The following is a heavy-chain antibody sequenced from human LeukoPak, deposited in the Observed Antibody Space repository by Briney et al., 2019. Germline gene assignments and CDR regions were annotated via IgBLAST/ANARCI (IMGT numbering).Heavy chain of an antibody. CDR1: GFTFSSYA. V-gene: IGHV3-23*01. Sequence: GGSLRLSCAASGFTFSSYAMSWVRQAPGKGLEWVSAISGSGGSTYYADSVKGRFTISRDNSKNTLYLQMNSLRAEDTAVYYCAKVLNYYDSSGYGLDAFDIWGQGTMVTVSS. CDR2: ISGSGGST. J-gene: IGHJ3*02. CDR3: AKVLNYYDSSGYGLDAFDI. D-gene: IGHD3-22*01.